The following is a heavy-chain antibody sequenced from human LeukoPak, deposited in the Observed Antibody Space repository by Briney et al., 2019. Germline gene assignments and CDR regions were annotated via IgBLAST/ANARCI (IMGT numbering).Heavy chain of an antibody. J-gene: IGHJ4*02. CDR1: GYSFTSYW. Sequence: GESLKISCKGSGYSFTSYWIGWVRQMPGKGLEWMGIIYPGDSDTRYSPSFQGQVTISADKSISTAYLQWSSLKATDTAMYYCARPHQGYCGGDCEDYYFGYWGQGTLVTVSS. CDR3: ARPHQGYCGGDCEDYYFGY. D-gene: IGHD2-21*02. CDR2: IYPGDSDT. V-gene: IGHV5-51*01.